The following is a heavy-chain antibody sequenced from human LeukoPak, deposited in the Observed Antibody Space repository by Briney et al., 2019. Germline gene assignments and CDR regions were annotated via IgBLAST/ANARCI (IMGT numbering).Heavy chain of an antibody. D-gene: IGHD6-19*01. J-gene: IGHJ4*02. CDR1: GFTFSAYA. Sequence: PGGSPRLSCAASGFTFSAYAMAWVRQAPGKGLECVSHITTGGSSIFYADSVKGRFTISRDNAKNSLYLQMNSLRAEDAAVYYCARVRYDSGWYDYWGQGALVTVSS. V-gene: IGHV3-48*04. CDR2: ITTGGSSI. CDR3: ARVRYDSGWYDY.